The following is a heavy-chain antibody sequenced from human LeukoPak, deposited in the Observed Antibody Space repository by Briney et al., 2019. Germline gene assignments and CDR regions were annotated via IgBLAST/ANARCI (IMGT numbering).Heavy chain of an antibody. Sequence: GASVKVSCKASGYTFTNSYMHWVRPAPGQGLEWMGIINLSGGSTNYAQRFKGRLTMTRDTSTSTVYMELSSLRSEDTAAYFCARYIFDYWGQGTLVTVSS. CDR1: GYTFTNSY. V-gene: IGHV1-46*01. J-gene: IGHJ4*02. CDR3: ARYIFDY. CDR2: INLSGGST.